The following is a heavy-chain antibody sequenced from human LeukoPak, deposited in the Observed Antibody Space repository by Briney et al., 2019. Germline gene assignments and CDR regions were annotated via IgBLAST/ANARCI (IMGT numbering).Heavy chain of an antibody. D-gene: IGHD3-10*01. CDR2: IYPGDSDT. J-gene: IGHJ4*02. CDR3: ARQHGSGSYYSRAIDY. CDR1: GYSFTNNW. V-gene: IGHV5-51*01. Sequence: GESLQISCEASGYSFTNNWIAWVRQMPGKGLEWMGIIYPGDSDTRYSPSFQGQVTISADKSISTAYLQWSRLKASDTAMYYCARQHGSGSYYSRAIDYWGQGTLVSVSS.